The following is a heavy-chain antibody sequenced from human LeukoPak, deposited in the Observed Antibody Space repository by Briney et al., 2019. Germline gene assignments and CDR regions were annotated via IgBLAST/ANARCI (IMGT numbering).Heavy chain of an antibody. Sequence: GGSLRLSCAASGFSVSSNYMSWVRQAPGKGLEWVSVIYSGGSTYYADSVKGRFTISRDNSKNTLYLQMNSLRVEDTAVYYCARESGDRYCRGGSCNRWFDPWGQGTLVTVSS. D-gene: IGHD2-15*01. V-gene: IGHV3-66*01. CDR1: GFSVSSNY. J-gene: IGHJ5*02. CDR2: IYSGGST. CDR3: ARESGDRYCRGGSCNRWFDP.